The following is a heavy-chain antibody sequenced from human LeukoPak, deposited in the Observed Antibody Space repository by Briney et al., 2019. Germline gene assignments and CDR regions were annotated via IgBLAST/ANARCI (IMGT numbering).Heavy chain of an antibody. V-gene: IGHV3-74*01. D-gene: IGHD5-12*01. CDR1: GFSFSSYW. CDR3: VREGRVSGYDFDY. CDR2: INSDGSST. Sequence: SGGSLRLSCAASGFSFSSYWMHWVRQAPGKGLVWVSRINSDGSSTTYADSVKGRLTISRDNAKNTLYLQMNSLRAEDTAVYYCVREGRVSGYDFDYWGQGTLVTVSS. J-gene: IGHJ4*02.